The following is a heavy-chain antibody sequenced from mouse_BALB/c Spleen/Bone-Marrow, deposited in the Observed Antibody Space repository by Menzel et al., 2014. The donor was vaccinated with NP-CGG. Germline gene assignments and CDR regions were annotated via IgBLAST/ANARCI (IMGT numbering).Heavy chain of an antibody. CDR2: INPSTGYT. CDR1: GYTFTNYW. J-gene: IGHJ3*01. CDR3: ARGYHRSLAY. V-gene: IGHV1-7*01. Sequence: QVQLKESGAELAKPGASVKMSCKASGYTFTNYWMHWVKQRPGQGLEWIGYINPSTGYTEYNQKFKDKATLTADKSSSAASMQLSSLTSEDSAVYYCARGYHRSLAYWGQGTLVTVSA.